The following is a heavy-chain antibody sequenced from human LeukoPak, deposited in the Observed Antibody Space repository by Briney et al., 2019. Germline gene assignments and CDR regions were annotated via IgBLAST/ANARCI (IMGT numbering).Heavy chain of an antibody. CDR3: ARDGIAAAGSDY. V-gene: IGHV3-23*01. CDR2: IGYGGSDT. CDR1: GFSLSSYE. D-gene: IGHD6-13*01. Sequence: GGSLRLSCTVSGFSLSSYEMTWFRQAPGEGLEWVSSIGYGGSDTHYADSVKGRFTVSRDNSKNSLYLQMNSLRAEDTAVYYCARDGIAAAGSDYWGQGTLVTVSS. J-gene: IGHJ4*02.